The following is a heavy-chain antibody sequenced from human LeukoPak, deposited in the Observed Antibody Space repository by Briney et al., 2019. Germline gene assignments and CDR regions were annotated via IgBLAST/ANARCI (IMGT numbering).Heavy chain of an antibody. CDR1: GFTFNIYP. CDR3: AKSPDIVATFFDY. V-gene: IGHV3-30*04. Sequence: GGSLRLSCVASGFTFNIYPMHWVRQAPGTGLEWVALISNDGSNKYYADSVKGRFTISRDNSKNTLYLQMNSLRAEDTAVYYCAKSPDIVATFFDYWGQGTLVTVTS. D-gene: IGHD5-12*01. CDR2: ISNDGSNK. J-gene: IGHJ4*02.